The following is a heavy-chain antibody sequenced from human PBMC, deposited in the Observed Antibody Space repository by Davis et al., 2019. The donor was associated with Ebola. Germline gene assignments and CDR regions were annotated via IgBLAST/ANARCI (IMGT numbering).Heavy chain of an antibody. CDR1: GYTFTSYG. Sequence: ASVKVSCKASGYTFTSYGLSWVRQAPGQGLEWMGWITAYNGNTNYAQKLQGRVTMTTDTSTSTAYMELRSLRSDDTAVYYCARPIAPGYCSGGSCYGLDVWGQGTTVTVSS. CDR3: ARPIAPGYCSGGSCYGLDV. CDR2: ITAYNGNT. V-gene: IGHV1-18*01. J-gene: IGHJ6*02. D-gene: IGHD2-15*01.